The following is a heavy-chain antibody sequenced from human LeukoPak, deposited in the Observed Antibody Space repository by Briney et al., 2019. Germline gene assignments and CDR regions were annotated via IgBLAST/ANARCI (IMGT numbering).Heavy chain of an antibody. J-gene: IGHJ5*02. CDR2: IYSGGST. Sequence: GGSLRLSCAASGFTVSSNYMSWVRQAPGKGLEWVSVIYSGGSTYYADSVKGRFTISRDNSKNTLYLQMNSLRAEDTAVYYCGFFGTIITGTPKGHWFDPWGQETLVTVSS. V-gene: IGHV3-66*02. CDR3: GFFGTIITGTPKGHWFDP. CDR1: GFTVSSNY. D-gene: IGHD1-20*01.